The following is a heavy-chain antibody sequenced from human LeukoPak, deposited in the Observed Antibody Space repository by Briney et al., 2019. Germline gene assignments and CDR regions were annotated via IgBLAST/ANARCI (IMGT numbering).Heavy chain of an antibody. D-gene: IGHD6-19*01. J-gene: IGHJ3*02. CDR3: AKSRIAVADDDAFDI. CDR1: GFTFSSYA. V-gene: IGHV3-23*01. Sequence: GGSLRLSCAASGFTFSSYAMSWVRQAPGRGLEWVSGISGSGGSIYYADSVKGRFTISRDNSKDTLYLQMNSLRVEDTAVYYCAKSRIAVADDDAFDIWGQGTMVTVSS. CDR2: ISGSGGSI.